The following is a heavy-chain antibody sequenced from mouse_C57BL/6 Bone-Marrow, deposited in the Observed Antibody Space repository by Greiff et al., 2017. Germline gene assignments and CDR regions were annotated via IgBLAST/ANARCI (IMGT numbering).Heavy chain of an antibody. J-gene: IGHJ2*01. CDR2: ISYDGSN. CDR3: ARREVPYFDY. Sequence: ESGPGLVKPSQSLSLTCSVTGYSITSGYYWNWIRQFPGNKLEWMGYISYDGSNNYNPSLKNRISITRDTSKNQFFLKLNSVTTEDTATYYCARREVPYFDYWGQGTTLTVSS. CDR1: GYSITSGYY. V-gene: IGHV3-6*01.